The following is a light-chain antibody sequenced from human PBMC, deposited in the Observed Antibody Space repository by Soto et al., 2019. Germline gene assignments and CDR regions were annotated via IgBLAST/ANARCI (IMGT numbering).Light chain of an antibody. V-gene: IGLV2-23*01. CDR2: EGS. J-gene: IGLJ3*02. Sequence: QSALTQPASVSGSPGQSITISCTGTSSGLGSWYQQHPGKAPKLMIYEGSKRPSGVSDRFSGSKSGNTASLTISGLHAEDEGDYFCCSYEGSSTVLFGGGTQLTVL. CDR1: SSGLG. CDR3: CSYEGSSTVL.